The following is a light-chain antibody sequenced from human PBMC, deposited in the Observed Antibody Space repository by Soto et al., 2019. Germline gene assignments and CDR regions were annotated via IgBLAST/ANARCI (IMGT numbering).Light chain of an antibody. J-gene: IGKJ5*01. CDR1: QSVSSSY. Sequence: EIVLTQSPGTLSLSPGERATLSCRASQSVSSSYLAWYQQKPGQAPRLLIYGASSRATGIRDRFSGSGSGTDFALTISRLEPEDFAVYYCQQYGSSPPITFGLGTRLEI. CDR2: GAS. V-gene: IGKV3-20*01. CDR3: QQYGSSPPIT.